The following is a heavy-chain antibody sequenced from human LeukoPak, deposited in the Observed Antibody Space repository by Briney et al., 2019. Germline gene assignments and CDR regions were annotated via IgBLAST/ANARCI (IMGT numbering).Heavy chain of an antibody. D-gene: IGHD1-26*01. CDR2: IYSGGST. J-gene: IGHJ4*02. CDR3: ARVARGSYYYPFDY. V-gene: IGHV3-53*01. Sequence: GGSLRLSCAASGFTVSSNYMSWVRQAPGKGLEWVSVIYSGGSTYYADSVKGRFTISRDNSKNTLYLQMNSLRAEDTAVYYCARVARGSYYYPFDYWGQGTLVTVSS. CDR1: GFTVSSNY.